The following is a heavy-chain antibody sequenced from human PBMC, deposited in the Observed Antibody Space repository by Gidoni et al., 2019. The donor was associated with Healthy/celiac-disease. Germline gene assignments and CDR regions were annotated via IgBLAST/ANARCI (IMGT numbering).Heavy chain of an antibody. D-gene: IGHD6-19*01. CDR3: ARLIAAGTQNWYFDL. Sequence: EVQLVQSGAAVKKPGASLQISCKGSRYSFTIYWSGRVRQMPGKGLEWMGLIYPGDSDTRYSPSFQGQVTISADKSISTAYLQWSSLKAADTAMYYWARLIAAGTQNWYFDLWGRGTLVTVSS. CDR2: IYPGDSDT. CDR1: RYSFTIYW. J-gene: IGHJ2*01. V-gene: IGHV5-51*01.